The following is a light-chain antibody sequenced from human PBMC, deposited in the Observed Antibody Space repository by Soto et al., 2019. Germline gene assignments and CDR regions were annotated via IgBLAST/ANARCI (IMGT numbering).Light chain of an antibody. J-gene: IGKJ1*01. Sequence: EIVLTQSPGTLSLSPGERVTLSCRASQSVSSSYLAWYQQKPGQAPRLLFYGASSRATGIPDRFSGSGSGTDFILTISRLEPDDFAVYYCQQYGRSPWTFGQGTKVEIE. CDR2: GAS. CDR3: QQYGRSPWT. V-gene: IGKV3-20*01. CDR1: QSVSSSY.